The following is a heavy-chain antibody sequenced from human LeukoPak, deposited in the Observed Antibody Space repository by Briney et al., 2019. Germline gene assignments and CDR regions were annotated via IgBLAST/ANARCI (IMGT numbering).Heavy chain of an antibody. V-gene: IGHV1-8*01. Sequence: ASVKVSCKASGYTFTSYDINWVRQATGQGLEWMGWINPNSWITGYAQKFRRRVTMTKNTYISTAYMKMSSLRYEDTAVYYCARDKLNWFDPWGQGNLVTVSS. CDR2: INPNSWIT. CDR3: ARDKLNWFDP. J-gene: IGHJ5*02. D-gene: IGHD2-15*01. CDR1: GYTFTSYD.